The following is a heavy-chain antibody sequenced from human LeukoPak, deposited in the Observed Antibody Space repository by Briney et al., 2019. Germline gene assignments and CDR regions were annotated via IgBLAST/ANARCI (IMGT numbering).Heavy chain of an antibody. Sequence: PSETLSLTCTVPGGSISSYYWSWIRQPPGKGLEWIGYIYYSGSTNYNPSLKSRVTISIDTSKNQFSLRLSSVTAADTAVYYCARDTHYYGMDVWGQGTTVTVSS. CDR1: GGSISSYY. V-gene: IGHV4-59*01. CDR2: IYYSGST. CDR3: ARDTHYYGMDV. J-gene: IGHJ6*02.